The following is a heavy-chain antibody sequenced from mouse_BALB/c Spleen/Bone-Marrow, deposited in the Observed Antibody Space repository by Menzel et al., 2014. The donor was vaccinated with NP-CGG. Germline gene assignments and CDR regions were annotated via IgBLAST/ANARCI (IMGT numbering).Heavy chain of an antibody. CDR2: INPSNGRT. Sequence: QVQLKQSGAELVKPGASVKLSCKASGYTFTSYWMHWVKQRPGQGLEWIGEINPSNGRTNYNEKFKSKATLIVDKSSSTAYMQLSSLTSEDSAVYYCARRTTTVVATDYWGQGTTLTVSS. CDR1: GYTFTSYW. J-gene: IGHJ2*01. D-gene: IGHD1-1*01. V-gene: IGHV1S81*02. CDR3: ARRTTTVVATDY.